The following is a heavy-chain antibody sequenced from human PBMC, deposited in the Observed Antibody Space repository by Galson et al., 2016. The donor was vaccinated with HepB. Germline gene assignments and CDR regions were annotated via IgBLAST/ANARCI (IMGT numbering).Heavy chain of an antibody. Sequence: AEVKKPGEXLKISCKGSGHSFTTYWIGWVRQMPGKGLEWMGIIYPSDSDARYSPSFQGQVTISVDKSISTAYLQWSSLKASDTAIYYCSRHWGPYSSGAFDLXGQGTMVTVSS. CDR1: GHSFTTYW. CDR3: SRHWGPYSSGAFDL. J-gene: IGHJ3*01. CDR2: IYPSDSDA. D-gene: IGHD6-25*01. V-gene: IGHV5-51*01.